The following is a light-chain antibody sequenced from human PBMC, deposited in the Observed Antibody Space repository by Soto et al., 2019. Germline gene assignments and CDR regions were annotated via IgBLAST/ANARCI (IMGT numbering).Light chain of an antibody. CDR1: QSVSNY. J-gene: IGKJ4*01. V-gene: IGKV3-11*01. CDR3: QQRSNSPPLS. CDR2: DTS. Sequence: DIVLTQSPATLSLSPGEGATLSCRASQSVSNYLAWYQQKPGQAPRLLIYDTSNRAPGIPARFSGSGSGTDFTLTSSSLEPEDSAAYYCQQRSNSPPLSFGGGTKVEIK.